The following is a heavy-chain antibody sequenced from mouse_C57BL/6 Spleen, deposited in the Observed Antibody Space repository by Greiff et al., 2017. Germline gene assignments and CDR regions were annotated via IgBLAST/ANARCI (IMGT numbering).Heavy chain of an antibody. J-gene: IGHJ2*01. CDR1: GYTFTDHT. CDR3: ARSYYEYLYYFDY. Sequence: QVQLQQSDAELVKPGASVKISCKASGYTFTDHTIHWMKQRPEQGLEWIGYIYPGVGSTKYNEKFKGKATLTADKSSSTAYMQLNSLTSEDSAVYFCARSYYEYLYYFDYWGQGTTLTVSS. D-gene: IGHD2-4*01. CDR2: IYPGVGST. V-gene: IGHV1-78*01.